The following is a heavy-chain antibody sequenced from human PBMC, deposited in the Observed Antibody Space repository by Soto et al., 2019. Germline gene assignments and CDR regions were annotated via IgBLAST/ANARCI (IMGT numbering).Heavy chain of an antibody. Sequence: GGSLILSCAASGFTFSSYSMNWVRQAPGKGLEWVSSISSSSSYIYYADSVKGRFTISRDNAKNSLYLQMNSLRAEDTAVYYCAREIITIFGVVNPDYYYGMDVWGQGTTVTVS. J-gene: IGHJ6*02. D-gene: IGHD3-3*01. CDR1: GFTFSSYS. CDR3: AREIITIFGVVNPDYYYGMDV. V-gene: IGHV3-21*01. CDR2: ISSSSSYI.